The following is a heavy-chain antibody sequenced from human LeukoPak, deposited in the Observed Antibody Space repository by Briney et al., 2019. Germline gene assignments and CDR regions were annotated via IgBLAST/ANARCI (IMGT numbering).Heavy chain of an antibody. CDR1: GYTFTSYG. V-gene: IGHV1-18*01. CDR3: ASAGYDFWSGFYYYYMDV. Sequence: ASVKVSCKASGYTFTSYGISWVRQAPGQGLEWMGWISAYNGNTNYAQKLQGRVTMTRDMSTSTVYMELSSLRSEDTAVYYCASAGYDFWSGFYYYYMDVWGKGTTVTVSS. J-gene: IGHJ6*03. CDR2: ISAYNGNT. D-gene: IGHD3-3*01.